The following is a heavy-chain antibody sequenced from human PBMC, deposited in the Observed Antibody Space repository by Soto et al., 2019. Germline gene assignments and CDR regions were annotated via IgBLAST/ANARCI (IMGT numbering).Heavy chain of an antibody. Sequence: SETLSLTCTVSGGSISSYYLSWIRQPPGKGLEWIGYMYNTGSTIYNPSLKSRVTISVDTSKNQFSLKLNSVTAADTAVYYCARDLWGYCGTDCYPLDVWGQGTTVTVSS. CDR3: ARDLWGYCGTDCYPLDV. D-gene: IGHD2-21*02. V-gene: IGHV4-59*01. CDR2: MYNTGST. CDR1: GGSISSYY. J-gene: IGHJ6*02.